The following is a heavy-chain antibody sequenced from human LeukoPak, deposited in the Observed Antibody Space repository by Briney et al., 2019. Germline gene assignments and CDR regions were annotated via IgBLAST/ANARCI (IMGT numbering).Heavy chain of an antibody. J-gene: IGHJ4*02. CDR1: GFTFSSYA. CDR2: ISGSGGST. Sequence: GGSLRLSCAASGFTFSSYAMSWVRQAPGKGLEWVSAISGSGGSTYYADSVKGRFTISRDNSKNTLYLQMNSLRAEDTAVYYCAKDRRELVPAAIHLIGPFDYWGQGTLVTVSS. D-gene: IGHD2-2*02. V-gene: IGHV3-23*01. CDR3: AKDRRELVPAAIHLIGPFDY.